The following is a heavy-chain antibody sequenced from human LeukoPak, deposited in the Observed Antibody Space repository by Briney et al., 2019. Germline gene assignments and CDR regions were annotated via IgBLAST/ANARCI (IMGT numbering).Heavy chain of an antibody. J-gene: IGHJ4*02. CDR3: AKGQAATPEYFDY. CDR2: ISGSGGST. V-gene: IGHV3-23*01. Sequence: GGSLRLSCAASGFTFSSDAMSWVRQAPGKGLEWVSAISGSGGSTYYADSVKGRFTISRDNSKNTLYLQMNSLRAEDTAVYYCAKGQAATPEYFDYWGQGTLVTVSS. CDR1: GFTFSSDA. D-gene: IGHD2-15*01.